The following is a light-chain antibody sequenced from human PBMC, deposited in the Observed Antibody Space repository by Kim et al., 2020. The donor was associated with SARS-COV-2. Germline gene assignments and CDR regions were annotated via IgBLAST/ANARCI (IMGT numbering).Light chain of an antibody. Sequence: VALGKTVRIPCQGAGLRSYYETWYQQKPGQAPIVVIYGKNNRPSGIPDRFSGSSSGDTASLTITGTQAGDEADYYCNSRGSNDNVLFGGGTKLTVL. CDR2: GKN. J-gene: IGLJ2*01. CDR3: NSRGSNDNVL. V-gene: IGLV3-19*01. CDR1: GLRSYY.